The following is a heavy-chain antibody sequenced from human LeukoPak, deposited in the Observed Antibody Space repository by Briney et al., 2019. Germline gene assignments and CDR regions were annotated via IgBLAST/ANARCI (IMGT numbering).Heavy chain of an antibody. CDR3: ARLLIYCSSTSCHFDY. V-gene: IGHV4-39*01. J-gene: IGHJ4*02. CDR2: IYYSGIT. D-gene: IGHD2-2*01. Sequence: PSETLSPTCTVSGGSVSSSRYYWGWMRQPPGGGLEWIGSIYYSGITYYNPSLKSRVTISVDTSNNQFSLKLSSVSASDTAMYYCARLLIYCSSTSCHFDYWGQGTLVTVSS. CDR1: GGSVSSSRYY.